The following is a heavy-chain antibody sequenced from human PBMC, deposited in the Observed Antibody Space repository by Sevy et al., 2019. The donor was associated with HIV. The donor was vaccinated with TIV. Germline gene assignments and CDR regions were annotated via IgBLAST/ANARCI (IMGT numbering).Heavy chain of an antibody. CDR3: ARIRQWFGEFPGGDV. V-gene: IGHV3-53*01. J-gene: IGHJ6*02. D-gene: IGHD3-10*01. CDR1: GFIVSNNH. Sequence: GGSLRLSCAASGFIVSNNHMTWVRQAPGKGLECVSVIYSGVTAYYAVSVKGRFTISRDNSKNILYLQMNSVRDEDTAVYYCARIRQWFGEFPGGDVWGQGTTVTVSS. CDR2: IYSGVTA.